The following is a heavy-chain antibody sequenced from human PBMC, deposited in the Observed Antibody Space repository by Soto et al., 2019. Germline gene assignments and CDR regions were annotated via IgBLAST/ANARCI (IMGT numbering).Heavy chain of an antibody. J-gene: IGHJ5*01. CDR1: GFSFSDYS. Sequence: PGGSLRLSCAASGFSFSDYSMNWVRQAPGKGLEWVSSISHHSSYAFYADSVKGRFIISRDNSKNTLDLQMNSLRVEDTAVYYCAKGWCXSWDQGTLVTVSS. V-gene: IGHV3-21*04. CDR2: ISHHSSYA. CDR3: AKGWCXS.